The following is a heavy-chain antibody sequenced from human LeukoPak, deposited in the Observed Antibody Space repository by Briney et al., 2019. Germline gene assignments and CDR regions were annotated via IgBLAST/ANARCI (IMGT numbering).Heavy chain of an antibody. J-gene: IGHJ4*02. Sequence: GGSLRRSCAASGFTFSSYSMNWVRQAPGKGLEWFSSISSSSSYIYYADSVKGRFTISRDNAKNSLYLQMSSLRAEDTAAYYCAKSSGYFGDYWGQGTLVTVSS. CDR3: AKSSGYFGDY. CDR2: ISSSSSYI. CDR1: GFTFSSYS. D-gene: IGHD3-22*01. V-gene: IGHV3-21*04.